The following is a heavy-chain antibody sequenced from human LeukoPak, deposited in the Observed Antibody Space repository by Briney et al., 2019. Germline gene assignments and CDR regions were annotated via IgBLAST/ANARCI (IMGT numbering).Heavy chain of an antibody. CDR2: IYTSGST. V-gene: IGHV4-61*02. J-gene: IGHJ4*02. D-gene: IGHD1-26*01. CDR3: ARARVGATSSLDY. CDR1: GGSISSGSYY. Sequence: PSETLSLTCTVSGGSISSGSYYWSWIRQPAGKGLEWIGRIYTSGSTNYNPSLKSRVTISVDTSKNQFSLKLSSVTAADTAVYYCARARVGATSSLDYWGQGTLVTVSS.